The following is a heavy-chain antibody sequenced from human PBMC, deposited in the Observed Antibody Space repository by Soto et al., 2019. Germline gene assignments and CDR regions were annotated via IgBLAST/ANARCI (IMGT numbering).Heavy chain of an antibody. Sequence: GGSLRLSCAASGFTFSSYSMNWVRQAPGKGLEWVSSISSSSSYIYYADSVKGRFTISRDNAKNSLYLQMNSLRAEDTAVYYCARDNRDILTGYYPDYWGQGTLVTVS. CDR2: ISSSSSYI. J-gene: IGHJ4*02. CDR3: ARDNRDILTGYYPDY. V-gene: IGHV3-21*01. D-gene: IGHD3-9*01. CDR1: GFTFSSYS.